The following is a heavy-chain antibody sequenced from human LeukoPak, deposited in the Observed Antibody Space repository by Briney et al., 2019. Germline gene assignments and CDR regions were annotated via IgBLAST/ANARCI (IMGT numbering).Heavy chain of an antibody. D-gene: IGHD1-26*01. J-gene: IGHJ6*03. Sequence: GGSLRLSCATSGFSFSSYAMSWVRQAPGKGLEWVSAMSSSDDGRYYAASVRGRFTISRDTSRSTLYLQMNSLRAEDAAVYYCARGPSGSPYYMDVWGKGTTVTISS. CDR3: ARGPSGSPYYMDV. CDR1: GFSFSSYA. CDR2: MSSSDDGR. V-gene: IGHV3-23*01.